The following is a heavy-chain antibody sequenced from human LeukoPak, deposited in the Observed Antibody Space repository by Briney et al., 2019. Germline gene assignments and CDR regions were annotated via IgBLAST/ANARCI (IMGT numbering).Heavy chain of an antibody. Sequence: ASEKVSCKASGYTFTGYYMHWVRQAPGQGLEWMGWINPNSGGTNYAQKFQGRVTMTRDTSISTAYMELSRLRSDDTAVYYCARGRALGYCSSTSCYQEDYWGQGTLVTVSS. D-gene: IGHD2-2*01. J-gene: IGHJ4*02. CDR3: ARGRALGYCSSTSCYQEDY. CDR1: GYTFTGYY. V-gene: IGHV1-2*02. CDR2: INPNSGGT.